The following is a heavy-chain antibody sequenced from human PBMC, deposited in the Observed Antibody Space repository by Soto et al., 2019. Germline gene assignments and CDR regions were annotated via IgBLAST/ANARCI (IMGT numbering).Heavy chain of an antibody. CDR3: ARGCSSTSCYVGWFDP. CDR2: INPNSGGT. V-gene: IGHV1-2*04. D-gene: IGHD2-2*01. Sequence: QVQLVQSGAEVKKPGASVKVSCKASGYTFTGYYMHWVRQAPGQGLEWMGWINPNSGGTNYAQKFQGWVTMTRDTSISTAYMELSRLRSDDTAVYYCARGCSSTSCYVGWFDPWGQGTLVNVSS. J-gene: IGHJ5*02. CDR1: GYTFTGYY.